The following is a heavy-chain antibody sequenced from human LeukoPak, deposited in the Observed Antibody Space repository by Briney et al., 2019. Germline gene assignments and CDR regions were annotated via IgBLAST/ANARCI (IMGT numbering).Heavy chain of an antibody. J-gene: IGHJ4*02. CDR2: IIPIFGTA. CDR3: ARGKEGSFFDY. D-gene: IGHD6-19*01. V-gene: IGHV1-69*05. CDR1: VGTFSSYA. Sequence: ASLKVSCKASVGTFSSYAISWVRQAPGQGLEWMGGIIPIFGTANYAQKLQGRVTMTTDTSTSTAYMELRSLRSDDTAVYYCARGKEGSFFDYWGQGTLVTVSS.